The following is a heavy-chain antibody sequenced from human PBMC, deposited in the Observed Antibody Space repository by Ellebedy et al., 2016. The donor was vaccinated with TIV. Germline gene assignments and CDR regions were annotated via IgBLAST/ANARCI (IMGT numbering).Heavy chain of an antibody. J-gene: IGHJ5*02. Sequence: MPSETLSLTCTVSGGSISSYYWSWIRQPPGKGLEWIGYIYYSESTNYNPSLKSRVTISVDTSKNQFPLKLSSVTAADTAVYYCAILSSIAAFDPWGQGTLVTVSS. D-gene: IGHD6-6*01. V-gene: IGHV4-59*08. CDR1: GGSISSYY. CDR3: AILSSIAAFDP. CDR2: IYYSEST.